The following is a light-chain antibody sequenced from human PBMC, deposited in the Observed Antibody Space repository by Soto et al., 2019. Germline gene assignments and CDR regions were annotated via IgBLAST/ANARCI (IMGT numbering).Light chain of an antibody. CDR1: LCISNS. V-gene: IGKV1-27*01. CDR2: AAS. CDR3: QKYTSPPSIT. J-gene: IGKJ5*01. Sequence: IQMTQYTSTLSASVGGRVTSTFLASLCISNSLAWYQQKPGKVPKLLIYAASTLQSGVPSRFSGSGSGTDFTLTISSLQPEDVATYYCQKYTSPPSITFGQGTRLEIK.